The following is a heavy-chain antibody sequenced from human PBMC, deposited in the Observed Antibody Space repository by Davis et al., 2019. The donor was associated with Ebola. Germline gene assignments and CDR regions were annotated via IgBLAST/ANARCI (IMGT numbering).Heavy chain of an antibody. Sequence: LETLSLTCAVYGGSFSGYYWSWIRQPPGKGLEWIGEINHSGSTNYNPSLKSRVTISVDTSKNQFSLKLSSVTAADTAVYYCARASSGWGWGQGTLVTVSS. J-gene: IGHJ4*02. CDR2: INHSGST. CDR3: ARASSGWG. CDR1: GGSFSGYY. D-gene: IGHD6-19*01. V-gene: IGHV4-34*01.